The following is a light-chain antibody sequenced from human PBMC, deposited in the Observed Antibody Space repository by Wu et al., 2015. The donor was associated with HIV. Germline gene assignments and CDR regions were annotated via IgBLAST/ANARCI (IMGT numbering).Light chain of an antibody. Sequence: EIVLTQSPAALSISPGERATLSCRASRSVSSAVAWYQQRPGQAPRLLIYDASKRATGIPARFTGGGSATDYILTISSLEPEDFAVYYCQQHANWPPTFGQGTRLEI. CDR3: QQHANWPPT. CDR2: DAS. CDR1: RSVSSA. J-gene: IGKJ5*01. V-gene: IGKV3-11*01.